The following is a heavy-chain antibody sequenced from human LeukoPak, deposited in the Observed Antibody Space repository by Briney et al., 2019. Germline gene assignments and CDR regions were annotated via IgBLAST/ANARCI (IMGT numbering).Heavy chain of an antibody. D-gene: IGHD3-3*01. CDR2: IYYSGST. CDR1: GGSISSSSYY. V-gene: IGHV4-39*07. J-gene: IGHJ6*03. Sequence: SETLSLTCTVSGGSISSSSYYWGWIRQPPGKGLEWIGSIYYSGSTYYNPSLKSRVTISVDTSKNQFSLKLSSVTAADTAVYYCARGARYDFWSGYSPLDYYYYMDVWGKGTTVTVSS. CDR3: ARGARYDFWSGYSPLDYYYYMDV.